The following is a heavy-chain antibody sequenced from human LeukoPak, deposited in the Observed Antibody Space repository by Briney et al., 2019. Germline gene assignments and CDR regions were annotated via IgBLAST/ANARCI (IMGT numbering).Heavy chain of an antibody. J-gene: IGHJ4*02. CDR3: ARDPPRAAWVFDY. D-gene: IGHD6-25*01. Sequence: PGGSLRLSCAASGFTFSNYAMSWVRQAPGKALEWVSAITSGGGTTYYAGSVKGRFTISRDNSKNTLYLQMNSLRAEDTAVYYCARDPPRAAWVFDYWGQGTPVSVSS. CDR1: GFTFSNYA. V-gene: IGHV3-23*01. CDR2: ITSGGGTT.